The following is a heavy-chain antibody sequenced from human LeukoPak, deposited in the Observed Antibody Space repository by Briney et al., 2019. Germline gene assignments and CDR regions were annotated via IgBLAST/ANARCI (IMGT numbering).Heavy chain of an antibody. CDR2: ISASGGTT. J-gene: IGHJ5*01. V-gene: IGHV3-23*01. D-gene: IGHD2-2*01. CDR3: AKEPREYCSSTSCPNWFDS. Sequence: GGSLRLSCAASGFTFNNYAMSWVRQAPGKGLEWVSAISASGGTTYYADSVKGRFTISRDNSENTLFLQMNSLRAEDTAVYYCAKEPREYCSSTSCPNWFDSWGQGTLVTASS. CDR1: GFTFNNYA.